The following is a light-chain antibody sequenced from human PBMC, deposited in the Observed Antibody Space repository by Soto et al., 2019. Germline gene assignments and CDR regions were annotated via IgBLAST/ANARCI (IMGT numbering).Light chain of an antibody. V-gene: IGKV2-28*01. CDR1: QSLLHSNGYNY. CDR2: LGS. Sequence: DIVMTQSPLSLPVTPGEPASISCRSSQSLLHSNGYNYLDWYLQKPGQSPHLLIYLGSNRASEVPDRFSDSGSGTDFTLKISRVEAEDVGFYYCMQALQTPRTFGQGTKVEIK. J-gene: IGKJ1*01. CDR3: MQALQTPRT.